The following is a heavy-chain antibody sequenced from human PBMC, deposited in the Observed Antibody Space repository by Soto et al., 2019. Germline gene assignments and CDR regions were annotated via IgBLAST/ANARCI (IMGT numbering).Heavy chain of an antibody. CDR2: TYYSGST. V-gene: IGHV4-59*01. CDR3: ARTYCSGGSCYPGGNWFDP. D-gene: IGHD2-15*01. CDR1: GAYISSYY. J-gene: IGHJ5*02. Sequence: PSETLSLTCAVSGAYISSYYWSWIRQPPGKGLEVIGYTYYSGSTNYNPSLKSRVTMSVDTSKNQFSLKLNSVTAADTAVYYCARTYCSGGSCYPGGNWFDPWGQGTLVTVSS.